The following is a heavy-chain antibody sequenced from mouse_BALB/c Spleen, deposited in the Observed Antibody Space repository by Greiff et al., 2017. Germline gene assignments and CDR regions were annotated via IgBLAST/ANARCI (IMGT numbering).Heavy chain of an antibody. V-gene: IGHV2-2*02. CDR2: IWSGGST. CDR1: GFSLTSYG. CDR3: ARNHHYCFAY. J-gene: IGHJ3*01. Sequence: QVQLQQSGPGLVQPSQSLSITCTVSGFSLTSYGVHWVRQSPGKGLEWLGVIWSGGSTDYNAAFISRLSISKDNSKSQVFFKMNSLQANDTAIYYCARNHHYCFAYWGQGTLVTVSA. D-gene: IGHD1-2*01.